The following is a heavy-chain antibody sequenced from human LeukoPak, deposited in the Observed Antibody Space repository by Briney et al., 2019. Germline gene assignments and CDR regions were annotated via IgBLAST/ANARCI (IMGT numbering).Heavy chain of an antibody. Sequence: PGRPLTLSCAASGFTFSSYGMHWVREAPDKGLEWVAVIWNDGSHEYYAHSEKGRFTISRDNSRNTVYLQMSDLRGEDTAVYYCTKDATEYGDSHFDCWGQGSLVTVSS. J-gene: IGHJ4*02. CDR1: GFTFSSYG. D-gene: IGHD4-17*01. V-gene: IGHV3-33*06. CDR3: TKDATEYGDSHFDC. CDR2: IWNDGSHE.